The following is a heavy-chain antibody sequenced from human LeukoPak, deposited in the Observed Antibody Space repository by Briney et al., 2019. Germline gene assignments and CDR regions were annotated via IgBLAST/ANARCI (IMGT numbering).Heavy chain of an antibody. CDR2: IYSGGST. V-gene: IGHV3-53*01. Sequence: GGSLRLSCAASGLSVTNYYMNWVRQAPGKGLEWVSVIYSGGSTYYADSVKGRFTISRDNSKNTLYLQMNSLRAEDTAVYYCARDAYHQLGTPGIGWSAFDIWGQGTMVTVSS. J-gene: IGHJ3*02. CDR3: ARDAYHQLGTPGIGWSAFDI. D-gene: IGHD2-2*01. CDR1: GLSVTNYY.